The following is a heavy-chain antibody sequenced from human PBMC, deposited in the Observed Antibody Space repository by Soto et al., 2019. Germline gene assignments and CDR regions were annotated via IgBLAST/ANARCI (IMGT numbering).Heavy chain of an antibody. Sequence: QIKLVQSGAEVKKPGASVKVSCKASGYTFTNYGLAWVRQAPGQGLEWMGWINPNSGKTDYRHNVQGRVTMTADTSTATAYMEMKSLRPDDTAVYFCTRDRLTLTTRLNFDFWGQGTLVTVSS. CDR3: TRDRLTLTTRLNFDF. CDR1: GYTFTNYG. CDR2: INPNSGKT. D-gene: IGHD3-9*01. J-gene: IGHJ4*02. V-gene: IGHV1-18*01.